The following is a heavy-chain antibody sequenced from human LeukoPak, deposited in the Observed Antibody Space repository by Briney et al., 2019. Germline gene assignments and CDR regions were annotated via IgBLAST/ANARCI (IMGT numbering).Heavy chain of an antibody. Sequence: QPGGSLRLSCAASGFTFNTYWMHWVRQAPGKGLVWVSRINSDGSSTSYADFVKGRFTISRDNAKNTLYLQMNSLRAEDTAVYYCARDRSISAAGDTYWGQGTLVTVSS. J-gene: IGHJ4*02. V-gene: IGHV3-74*01. D-gene: IGHD6-13*01. CDR2: INSDGSST. CDR3: ARDRSISAAGDTY. CDR1: GFTFNTYW.